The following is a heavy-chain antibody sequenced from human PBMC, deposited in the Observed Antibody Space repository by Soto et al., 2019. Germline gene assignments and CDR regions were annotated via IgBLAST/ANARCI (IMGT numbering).Heavy chain of an antibody. D-gene: IGHD3-10*01. CDR2: INPNSGGT. V-gene: IGHV1-2*04. Sequence: ASVKVSCKASGYTFTGYYMHWVRQAPGQGLEWMGWINPNSGGTNYAQKFQGWVTMTRDTSISTAYMELSRLRSDDTAVYYCARDYYYGSGSYSGMDVWGQGTTVTVS. J-gene: IGHJ6*02. CDR1: GYTFTGYY. CDR3: ARDYYYGSGSYSGMDV.